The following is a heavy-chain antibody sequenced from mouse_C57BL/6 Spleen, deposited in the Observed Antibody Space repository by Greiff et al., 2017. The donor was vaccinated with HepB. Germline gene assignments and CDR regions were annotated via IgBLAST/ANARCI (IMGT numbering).Heavy chain of an antibody. J-gene: IGHJ2*01. CDR3: ARGTLKGGYYFDY. CDR2: IYPRSGNT. CDR1: GYTFTSYG. V-gene: IGHV1-81*01. D-gene: IGHD3-1*01. Sequence: QVQLKQSGAELARPGASVKLSCKASGYTFTSYGISWVKQRTGQGLEWIGEIYPRSGNTYYNEKFKGKATLTADKSSSTAYMELRSLTSEDSAVYFCARGTLKGGYYFDYWGQGTTLTVSS.